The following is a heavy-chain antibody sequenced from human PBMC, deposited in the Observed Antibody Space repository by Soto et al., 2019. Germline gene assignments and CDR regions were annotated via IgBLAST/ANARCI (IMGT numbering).Heavy chain of an antibody. CDR3: ARENIVGDVFAAPTNYFNYGMAV. V-gene: IGHV3-48*03. CDR2: ISSSGSTI. CDR1: GVTFSSDE. D-gene: IGHD2-15*01. Sequence: PEGSLRICCAASGVTFSSDEMNWFRQAPGKGLEWVSYISSSGSTIYYADSVKGRFTISRVNAKNSLYLQMNSLRAEDTAVYYYARENIVGDVFAAPTNYFNYGMAVGG. J-gene: IGHJ6*01.